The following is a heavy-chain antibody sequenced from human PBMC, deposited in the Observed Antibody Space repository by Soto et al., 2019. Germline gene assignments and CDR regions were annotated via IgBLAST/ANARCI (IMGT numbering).Heavy chain of an antibody. CDR3: ASETVYSSGQFDY. Sequence: GASVKVSCKASGGTFSSYAISWVRQAPGQGLEWMGGIIPIFGTANYAQKFQGRVTITADKSTSTAYMELSSLRSEDTAVYYCASETVYSSGQFDYWGQGTLVTVSS. CDR2: IIPIFGTA. D-gene: IGHD6-19*01. CDR1: GGTFSSYA. V-gene: IGHV1-69*06. J-gene: IGHJ4*02.